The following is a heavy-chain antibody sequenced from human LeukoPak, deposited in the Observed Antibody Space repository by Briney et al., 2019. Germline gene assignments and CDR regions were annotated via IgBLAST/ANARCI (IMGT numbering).Heavy chain of an antibody. Sequence: SETLSLTCTLSGRSISSYYWCWIRQPAGRGLEWIGRIYIGGSTNYNPSLKSRVTMSVDTSKNQFSLKLSFVTAADPAVYYCARENSVYDFWSGYSYYFDYWGQGTLVTVSS. CDR1: GRSISSYY. D-gene: IGHD3-3*01. V-gene: IGHV4-4*07. CDR3: ARENSVYDFWSGYSYYFDY. J-gene: IGHJ4*02. CDR2: IYIGGST.